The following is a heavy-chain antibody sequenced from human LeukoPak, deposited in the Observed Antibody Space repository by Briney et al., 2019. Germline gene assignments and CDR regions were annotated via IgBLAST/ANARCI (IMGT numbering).Heavy chain of an antibody. Sequence: SETLSLTCTVSGGSLSIMLFYGGSIRQPAGKGLESIGNINDSATPSYHPSLKSRVNLYVDPSKSEASLKLRSVPAADTAVYYCATQYYDSVGYSPPGDYWGEGTLVTVSS. D-gene: IGHD3-22*01. CDR2: INDSATP. V-gene: IGHV4-39*01. J-gene: IGHJ4*02. CDR3: ATQYYDSVGYSPPGDY. CDR1: GGSLSIMLFY.